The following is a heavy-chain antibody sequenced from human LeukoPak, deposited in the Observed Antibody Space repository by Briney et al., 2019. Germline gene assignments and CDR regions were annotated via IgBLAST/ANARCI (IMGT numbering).Heavy chain of an antibody. J-gene: IGHJ4*02. D-gene: IGHD6-13*01. Sequence: GASVKVSCKASGYTFTNYDISWVRQAAGQGPEWMGWMNPGSGNTHYAQHFEGRVTMTRDTSITTAYMELSSLRSDDTAVYYCARNAGQYSNFFASGGQGTLVTVPS. CDR2: MNPGSGNT. CDR3: ARNAGQYSNFFAS. CDR1: GYTFTNYD. V-gene: IGHV1-8*01.